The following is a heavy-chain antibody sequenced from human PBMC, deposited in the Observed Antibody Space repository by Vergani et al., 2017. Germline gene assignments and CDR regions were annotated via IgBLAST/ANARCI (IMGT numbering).Heavy chain of an antibody. CDR3: AKDLLKWELLGGFGY. CDR1: GFTFSSYG. Sequence: VQLVESGGGLVQPGRSLRLSCAASGFTFSSYGMHWVRQAPGKGLEWVAVISYDGSNKYYADSVKGRFTISRDNSKNTLYLQMNSLRAEDTAVYYCAKDLLKWELLGGFGYWGQGTLVTVSS. J-gene: IGHJ4*02. D-gene: IGHD1-26*01. V-gene: IGHV3-30*18. CDR2: ISYDGSNK.